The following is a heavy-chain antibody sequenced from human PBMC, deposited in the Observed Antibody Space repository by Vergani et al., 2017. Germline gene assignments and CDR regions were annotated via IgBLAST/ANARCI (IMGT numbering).Heavy chain of an antibody. CDR2: IFSGGYT. CDR1: GFTVSSHY. J-gene: IGHJ1*01. CDR3: ASQYYDFWSGRD. V-gene: IGHV3-66*04. Sequence: QLVESGGDLVQPGGSLRLSCAVSGFTVSSHYMSWVRQGPGKGLEWFSVIFSGGYTYYADSVKGRFTISRDDSKNSLYLQMNSLRAEDTAVYYCASQYYDFWSGRDWGQGTLVTVSS. D-gene: IGHD3-3*01.